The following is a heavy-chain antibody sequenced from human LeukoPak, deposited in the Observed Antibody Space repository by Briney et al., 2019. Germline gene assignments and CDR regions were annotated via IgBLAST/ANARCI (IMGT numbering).Heavy chain of an antibody. J-gene: IGHJ6*03. D-gene: IGHD3-10*01. V-gene: IGHV4-4*07. CDR2: IYTSGST. CDR1: GGSFSGYY. Sequence: PSESLSLTCAVYGGSFSGYYWSWIRQPAGKGLEWIGRIYTSGSTNYNPSLKSRVTMSVDTSKNQFSLKLSSVTAADTAVYYCARERVGSGSYYPIYYYYYYMDVWGKGTTVTISS. CDR3: ARERVGSGSYYPIYYYYYYMDV.